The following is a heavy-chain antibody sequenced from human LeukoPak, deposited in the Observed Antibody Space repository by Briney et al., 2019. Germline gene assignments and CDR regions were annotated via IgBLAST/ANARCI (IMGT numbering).Heavy chain of an antibody. CDR2: INPNSGGT. J-gene: IGHJ3*02. Sequence: ASVKVSCKASGYTFTGYYMHWVRQAPGQGLEWMGWINPNSGGTNYAQKFQGRVTMTRDTSISTAYMELSRLRSDDTAVYYCARPPREYSSGWGDAFDIWGQGTMVTVSS. D-gene: IGHD6-19*01. CDR3: ARPPREYSSGWGDAFDI. CDR1: GYTFTGYY. V-gene: IGHV1-2*02.